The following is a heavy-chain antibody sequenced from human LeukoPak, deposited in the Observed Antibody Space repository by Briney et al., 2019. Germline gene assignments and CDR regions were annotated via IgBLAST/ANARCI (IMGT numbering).Heavy chain of an antibody. CDR1: GFTFSSYG. D-gene: IGHD4-17*01. J-gene: IGHJ3*02. Sequence: GGSLRLSCAASGFTFSSYGMHWVRQAPGQGLEWVAVIWYDGSNKYYADSVKGRFTVSRDNSKNTVYLQMNSLRAEDTAVYYCARDPGDYVGNDAFDIWGQGTMVTVSS. CDR2: IWYDGSNK. V-gene: IGHV3-33*01. CDR3: ARDPGDYVGNDAFDI.